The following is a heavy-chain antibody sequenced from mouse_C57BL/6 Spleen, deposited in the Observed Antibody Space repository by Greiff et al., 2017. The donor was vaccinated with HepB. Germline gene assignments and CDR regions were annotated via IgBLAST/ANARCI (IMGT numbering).Heavy chain of an antibody. CDR3: ASPSITTVVATDFDY. Sequence: EVQLQQSVAELVRPGASVKLSCTASGFNIKNTYMHWVKQRPEQGLEWIGRIDPANGNTKYAPKFQGKATITADTSSNTAYLQLSSLTSEDTAIYYCASPSITTVVATDFDYWGQGTTLTVSS. D-gene: IGHD1-1*01. CDR1: GFNIKNTY. J-gene: IGHJ2*01. V-gene: IGHV14-3*01. CDR2: IDPANGNT.